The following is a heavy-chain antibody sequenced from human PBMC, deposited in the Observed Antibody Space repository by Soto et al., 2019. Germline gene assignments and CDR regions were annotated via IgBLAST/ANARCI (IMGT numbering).Heavy chain of an antibody. CDR2: IWYDGSNK. J-gene: IGHJ4*02. V-gene: IGHV3-33*01. CDR1: GFTFSSYG. D-gene: IGHD3-16*02. Sequence: GGSLRLSCAASGFTFSSYGMHWVRQAPGKGLEWVAVIWYDGSNKYYADSVKGRFTISRDNSKNTLYLQMNRLRAEDTAVYYCARGGPLRLGELSRAPFDYWGQGTLVTVSS. CDR3: ARGGPLRLGELSRAPFDY.